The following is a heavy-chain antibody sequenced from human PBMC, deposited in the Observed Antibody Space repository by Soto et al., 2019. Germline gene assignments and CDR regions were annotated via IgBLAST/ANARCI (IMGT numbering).Heavy chain of an antibody. D-gene: IGHD6-6*01. CDR3: ARVEYSSSGGMDV. V-gene: IGHV4-59*12. CDR2: IYYSGST. CDR1: GGSISSYY. J-gene: IGHJ6*02. Sequence: SETLSLTCTVSGGSISSYYWSWIRQPPGKGLEWIGYIYYSGSTNYNPSLKSRVTISVDTSKSQFSLKLSSVTAADTAVYYCARVEYSSSGGMDVWGQGTTVTVSS.